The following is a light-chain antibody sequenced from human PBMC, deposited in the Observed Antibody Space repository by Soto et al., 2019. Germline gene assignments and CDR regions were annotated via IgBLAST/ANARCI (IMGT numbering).Light chain of an antibody. Sequence: QSVLTQPPSASGSAGQSVTISCTGPTNGVGGFNYVSWYQQHPGRVPKLIIYEVDKRPSGVPDRFSGSKSGNTASLTVSGLQADDEADYHCTSYAGNSNYVFGTGTKLTVL. CDR1: TNGVGGFNY. CDR2: EVD. J-gene: IGLJ1*01. V-gene: IGLV2-8*01. CDR3: TSYAGNSNYV.